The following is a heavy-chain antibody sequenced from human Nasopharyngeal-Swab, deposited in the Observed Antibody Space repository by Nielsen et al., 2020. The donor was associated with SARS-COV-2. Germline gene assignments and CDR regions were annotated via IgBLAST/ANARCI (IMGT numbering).Heavy chain of an antibody. D-gene: IGHD6-19*01. CDR1: GGSINSSSYY. CDR2: IYYSGST. CDR3: AISGWYYAFDI. V-gene: IGHV4-39*07. J-gene: IGHJ3*02. Sequence: GSLRPSCTVSGGSINSSSYYWGWIRQPPGKGLEWIGSIYYSGSTYYNPSLESRVTISVDTSKNQFSLKLSSVTAADTAVYYCAISGWYYAFDIWGQGTMVTVSS.